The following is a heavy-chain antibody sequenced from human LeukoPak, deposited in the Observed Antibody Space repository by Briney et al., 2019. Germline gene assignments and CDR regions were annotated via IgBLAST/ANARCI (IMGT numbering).Heavy chain of an antibody. Sequence: TGGSLRLSCAASGFTVTDNYMNWVRQSSGKGLEWVSVIYGGGDTNYADSVKGRFTISRDNAKNSLYLQMNSLRAEDTAVYYCVLGGYDSPYLGFDYWGQGTLVTVSS. CDR1: GFTVTDNY. CDR2: IYGGGDT. J-gene: IGHJ4*02. D-gene: IGHD3-22*01. V-gene: IGHV3-53*03. CDR3: VLGGYDSPYLGFDY.